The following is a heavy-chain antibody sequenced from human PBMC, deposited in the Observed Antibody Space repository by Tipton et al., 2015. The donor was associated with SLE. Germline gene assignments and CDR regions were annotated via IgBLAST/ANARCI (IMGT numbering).Heavy chain of an antibody. CDR3: ARETGDRDAFDI. CDR2: ISSSSSYI. Sequence: QLVQSGGGLVKPGGSLRLSCAASGFTFSSYSMNWVRQAPGKGLEWVSSISSSSSYIYYADSVKGRFTISRDNAKNSLYLQMNSLRAEDTAVYYCARETGDRDAFDIWGQGTMVTVSS. CDR1: GFTFSSYS. V-gene: IGHV3-21*01. J-gene: IGHJ3*02. D-gene: IGHD7-27*01.